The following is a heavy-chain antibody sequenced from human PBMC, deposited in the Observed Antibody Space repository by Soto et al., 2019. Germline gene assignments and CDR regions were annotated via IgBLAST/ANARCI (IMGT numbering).Heavy chain of an antibody. D-gene: IGHD3-3*01. CDR3: ARGITIFGVVTGRGWFDP. CDR1: GGSFSGYY. J-gene: IGHJ5*02. Sequence: SETLSLTCAVYGGSFSGYYWSWIRQPPGKGLEWIGEINHSGSTNYNPSLKSRVTISVDTSKNQFSLKLSPVTAADTAVYYCARGITIFGVVTGRGWFDPWGQGTLVTVSS. V-gene: IGHV4-34*01. CDR2: INHSGST.